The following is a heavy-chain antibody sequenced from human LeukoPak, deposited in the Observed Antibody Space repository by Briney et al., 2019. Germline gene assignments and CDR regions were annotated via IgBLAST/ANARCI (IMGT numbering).Heavy chain of an antibody. CDR1: GFSLWTSG. J-gene: IGHJ5*02. Sequence: GGSLRLSCAASGFSLWTSGIHWVRQAPGKGLEWLSLTTRDGMYTNYADSVKGRFTISTDISKNTVYLQMNSLRPEDTAVYYCTKGGGISANPLDPWGQGTLVIVSS. CDR3: TKGGGISANPLDP. D-gene: IGHD4-23*01. CDR2: TTRDGMYT. V-gene: IGHV3-30*18.